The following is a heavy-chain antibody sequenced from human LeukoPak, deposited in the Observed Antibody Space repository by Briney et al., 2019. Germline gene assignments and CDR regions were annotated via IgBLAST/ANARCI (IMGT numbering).Heavy chain of an antibody. Sequence: GASVKVSCKASGYTFISYYMHWVRQAPGQGLEWMGIINPSGGSASYAQKFQGRVTMTRDTSTSTVYIELSSLRSEDTAMYYCASGVAARPAGDWGQGTLVTVSS. CDR1: GYTFISYY. CDR3: ASGVAARPAGD. D-gene: IGHD6-6*01. CDR2: INPSGGSA. J-gene: IGHJ4*02. V-gene: IGHV1-46*01.